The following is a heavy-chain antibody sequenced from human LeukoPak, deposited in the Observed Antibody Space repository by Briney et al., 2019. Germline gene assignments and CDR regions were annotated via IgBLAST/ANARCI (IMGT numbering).Heavy chain of an antibody. D-gene: IGHD3-10*02. J-gene: IGHJ6*02. Sequence: ASVKVSCKASGGGFSSLAINWVRQAPGQGLEWVGRIAPTLGTPNYAQKFRGRVTISADKYTTTVYMDVSSLRFEDTAVYYCARMFGPFEGMATDYYYGMDVWGQGTAVTVSS. V-gene: IGHV1-69*04. CDR3: ARMFGPFEGMATDYYYGMDV. CDR2: IAPTLGTP. CDR1: GGGFSSLA.